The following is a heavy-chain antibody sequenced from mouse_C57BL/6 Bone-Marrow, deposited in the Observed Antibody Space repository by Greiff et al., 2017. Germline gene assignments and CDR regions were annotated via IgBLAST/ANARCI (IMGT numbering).Heavy chain of an antibody. CDR3: ARTILRLDY. CDR1: GYTFTSYW. Sequence: QVQLQQPGAELVMPGASVKLSCKASGYTFTSYWMHWVKQRPGQGLEWIGEIDPSDSYTNYNQKFKGKSTLTVDTSSSTAYMQLSSLTSEDSAVYYCARTILRLDYWGQGTTLTVSS. V-gene: IGHV1-69*01. J-gene: IGHJ2*01. D-gene: IGHD1-1*01. CDR2: IDPSDSYT.